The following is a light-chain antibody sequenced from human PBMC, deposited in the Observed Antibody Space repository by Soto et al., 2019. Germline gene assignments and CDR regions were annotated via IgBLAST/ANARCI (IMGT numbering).Light chain of an antibody. CDR2: DNN. CDR3: ATWDDGLSGLYV. Sequence: QSVLTQPPSVSAAPGQKVTISCSGSSSNVGKDFVSWYQHFPGSAPKLLIYDNNKRPSGIPDRFSGSKSGTSAPLGITGVQTGDEAYYYCATWDDGLSGLYVFGSGTKLTVL. J-gene: IGLJ1*01. V-gene: IGLV1-51*01. CDR1: SSNVGKDF.